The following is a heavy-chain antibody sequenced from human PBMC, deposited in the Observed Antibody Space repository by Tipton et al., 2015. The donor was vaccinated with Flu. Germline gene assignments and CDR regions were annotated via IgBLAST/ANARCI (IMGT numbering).Heavy chain of an antibody. V-gene: IGHV4-39*01. Sequence: TLSLTCTVSGGSISSSSYYWGWIRQPPGKGLEWIGSIFYSGSTYYNPSLKSRVTISVDTSKNQFSLKLSSVPAADTAVYYCASIIAVAGTSRFDYWGQGTLVTVSS. CDR1: GGSISSSSYY. CDR2: IFYSGST. J-gene: IGHJ4*02. CDR3: ASIIAVAGTSRFDY. D-gene: IGHD6-19*01.